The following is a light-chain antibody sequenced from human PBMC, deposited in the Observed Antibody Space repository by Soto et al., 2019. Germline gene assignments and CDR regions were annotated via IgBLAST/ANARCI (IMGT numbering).Light chain of an antibody. J-gene: IGKJ4*01. V-gene: IGKV3-11*01. Sequence: EIVLTQSPATLSLSPGERATLSCRASQSVNTFLAWYQQKPGQAPRLLISDASNRATDIPARFSGSGSGTDFTLTISSLEPEDFAVYYCQQRFKWPGLTFGGGTKVDI. CDR3: QQRFKWPGLT. CDR2: DAS. CDR1: QSVNTF.